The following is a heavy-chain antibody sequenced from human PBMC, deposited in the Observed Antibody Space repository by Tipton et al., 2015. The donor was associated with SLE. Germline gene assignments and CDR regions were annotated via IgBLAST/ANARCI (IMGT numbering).Heavy chain of an antibody. CDR3: ARDDGFNGDYYFDN. V-gene: IGHV1-2*02. Sequence: QLVQSGAEVKKPGASVKVSCKASGYRFSDHYIHWVRQAPGQGLEWMGWINPKRGGTSYAQNYQDRLSMTRDSSLNTVYMELSGLKSDDTAVYYCARDDGFNGDYYFDNWGQGTLGSVSS. CDR1: GYRFSDHY. CDR2: INPKRGGT. J-gene: IGHJ4*02. D-gene: IGHD4-17*01.